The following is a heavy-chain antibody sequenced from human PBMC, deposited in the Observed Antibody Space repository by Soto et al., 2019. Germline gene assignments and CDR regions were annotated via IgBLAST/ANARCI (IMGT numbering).Heavy chain of an antibody. CDR3: VKDGSSGWPYYYGLDV. CDR1: GFTFSSYG. Sequence: GGSLRLSCAASGFTFSSYGMHWVRQAPGKGLEWVAVISYDGRNKYYADSVKGRFAISRDNSNNTLYLQMSSLRAEDTAVYYCVKDGSSGWPYYYGLDVWGQGTTVTVSS. CDR2: ISYDGRNK. D-gene: IGHD6-19*01. J-gene: IGHJ6*02. V-gene: IGHV3-30*18.